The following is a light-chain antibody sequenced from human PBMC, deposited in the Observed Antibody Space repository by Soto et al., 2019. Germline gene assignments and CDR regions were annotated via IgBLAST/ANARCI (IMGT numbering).Light chain of an antibody. Sequence: QSVLTQPPSVSGAPGQRVTISCTGSSSNIGAGYDVHWYQQRPGTAPKLLIFGNINRPSGVPDRFSGSKSGTSASLAITGLQAENEVDYSRQFYASPLRAGYVVGTGSTVSVL. CDR2: GNI. CDR1: SSNIGAGYD. CDR3: QFYASPLRAGYV. J-gene: IGLJ1*01. V-gene: IGLV1-40*01.